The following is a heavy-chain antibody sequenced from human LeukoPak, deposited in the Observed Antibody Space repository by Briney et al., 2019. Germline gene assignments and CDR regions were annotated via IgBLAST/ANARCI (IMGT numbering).Heavy chain of an antibody. Sequence: GGSLRLSCAASGFTFSSYAMSWVRQAPGKGLEWVSGLSGSGGSTYYTDSVKGRFTISRDNSNNTLYLQMNSLRAEDTAVYYCARDGSPLEYSSSWDDVEGFDYWGQGTLVTVSS. J-gene: IGHJ4*02. CDR3: ARDGSPLEYSSSWDDVEGFDY. D-gene: IGHD6-13*01. V-gene: IGHV3-23*01. CDR2: LSGSGGST. CDR1: GFTFSSYA.